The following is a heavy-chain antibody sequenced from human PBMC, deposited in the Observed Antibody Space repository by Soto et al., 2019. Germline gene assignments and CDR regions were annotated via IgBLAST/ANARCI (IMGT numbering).Heavy chain of an antibody. J-gene: IGHJ3*02. Sequence: RLSCAASGFTFSSYSMNWVRQAPGKGLEWVSSISSSSSYIYYADSVKGRFTISRDNAKNSLYLQMNSLRAEDTAVYYCARDLAAAGTDDAFDIWGQGTMVTVSS. D-gene: IGHD6-13*01. CDR3: ARDLAAAGTDDAFDI. CDR2: ISSSSSYI. CDR1: GFTFSSYS. V-gene: IGHV3-21*01.